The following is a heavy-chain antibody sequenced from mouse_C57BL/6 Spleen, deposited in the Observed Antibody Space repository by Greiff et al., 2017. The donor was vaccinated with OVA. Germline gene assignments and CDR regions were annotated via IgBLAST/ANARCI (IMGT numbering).Heavy chain of an antibody. CDR2: IHPNSGST. J-gene: IGHJ3*01. CDR3: ATYYDYDWFAY. Sequence: QVQLQQPGAELVKPGASVKLSCKASGYTFTSYWMHWVKQRPGQGLEWIGMIHPNSGSTNYNEKFKSKATLTVGKSSSTAYMQLSSLTSEDSAVYYCATYYDYDWFAYWGQGTLVTVSA. V-gene: IGHV1-64*01. CDR1: GYTFTSYW. D-gene: IGHD2-4*01.